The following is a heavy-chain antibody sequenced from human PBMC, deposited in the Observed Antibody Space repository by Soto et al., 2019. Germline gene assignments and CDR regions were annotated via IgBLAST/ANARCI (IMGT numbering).Heavy chain of an antibody. Sequence: GGSLRLSCAASGFTFSSYAMSWVRQAPGKGLEWVSAISGSGGSTYYADSVKGRFTISRDNSKNTLYLQMNSLRAEDTAVYYCAKDKVVAGRVDRFDPWGQGTLVTSPQ. CDR2: ISGSGGST. CDR3: AKDKVVAGRVDRFDP. CDR1: GFTFSSYA. J-gene: IGHJ5*02. D-gene: IGHD6-19*01. V-gene: IGHV3-23*01.